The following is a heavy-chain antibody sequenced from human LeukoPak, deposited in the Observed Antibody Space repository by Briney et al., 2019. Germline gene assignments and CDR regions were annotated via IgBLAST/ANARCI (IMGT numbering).Heavy chain of an antibody. CDR3: ARSPNTSSSSWYLPTYYFDY. J-gene: IGHJ4*02. V-gene: IGHV5-51*01. D-gene: IGHD6-13*01. CDR2: IYPGDSDT. Sequence: GESLKISCKGSGYSFTSYWIGWVRQMPGKGLEWMGIIYPGDSDTRYSPSFQGQVTISADKSISTAYLQWSSLKASDTAMYYCARSPNTSSSSWYLPTYYFDYWGQGTLVTVSS. CDR1: GYSFTSYW.